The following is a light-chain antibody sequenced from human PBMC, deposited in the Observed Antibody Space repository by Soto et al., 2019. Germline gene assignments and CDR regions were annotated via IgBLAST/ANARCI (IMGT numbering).Light chain of an antibody. CDR2: KAS. Sequence: IHLIQTPSTPSGAVGERVTMTCRASQTISSWLAWYQQKPGKAPKLLIYKASTLKSGVPSRFSGSGSGTEFTLTISSLQPDDFATYYCQHYNSYSEAFGQGTKVDIK. V-gene: IGKV1-5*03. CDR1: QTISSW. J-gene: IGKJ1*01. CDR3: QHYNSYSEA.